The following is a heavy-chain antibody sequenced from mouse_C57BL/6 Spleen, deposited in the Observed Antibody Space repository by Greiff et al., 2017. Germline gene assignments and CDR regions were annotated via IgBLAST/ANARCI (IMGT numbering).Heavy chain of an antibody. CDR1: GYTFTSYW. CDR2: IDPSDSYT. V-gene: IGHV1-59*01. J-gene: IGHJ3*01. CDR3: ALQLGQAY. Sequence: QVQLQQSGAELVRPGTSVKLSCKASGYTFTSYWMHWVKQRPGQGLEWIGVIDPSDSYTNYNQKFKGKATLTVDTSSSTAYMQLSSLTSEDSAVYYCALQLGQAYWGQGTLVTVSA. D-gene: IGHD4-1*02.